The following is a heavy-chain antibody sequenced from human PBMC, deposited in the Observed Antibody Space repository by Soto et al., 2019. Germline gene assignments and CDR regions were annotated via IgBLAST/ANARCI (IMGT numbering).Heavy chain of an antibody. V-gene: IGHV4-34*01. D-gene: IGHD5-12*01. CDR1: GGSLTGYY. J-gene: IGHJ4*02. CDR2: IKDGGST. CDR3: ARGQEGIVATH. Sequence: VQLQPWGAGLLKPSETMSLTCAGNGGSLTGYYWSWIRKPLGNGLEWIGEIKDGGSTNYSPSLRGRATISSDTSNNQFSLKLNSVTAEDKAVYYCARGQEGIVATHWDQGALVTVS.